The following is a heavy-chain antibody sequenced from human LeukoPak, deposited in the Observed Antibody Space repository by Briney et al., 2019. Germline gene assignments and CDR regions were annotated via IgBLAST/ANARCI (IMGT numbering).Heavy chain of an antibody. J-gene: IGHJ5*02. V-gene: IGHV3-21*01. Sequence: PGGSLRLSCAASGFTFSTYSMNWVRQAPGKGLEWVSSMSGSSTYIYYADSVKGRFTISRDNAKNSLYLQMNSLRAEDTAVYYCARIRRLRLGENWFDPWGRGTLVTVSS. CDR2: MSGSSTYI. CDR1: GFTFSTYS. CDR3: ARIRRLRLGENWFDP. D-gene: IGHD3-10*01.